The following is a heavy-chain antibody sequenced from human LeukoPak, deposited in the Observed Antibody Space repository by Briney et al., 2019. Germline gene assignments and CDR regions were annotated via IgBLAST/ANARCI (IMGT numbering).Heavy chain of an antibody. V-gene: IGHV4-34*01. CDR2: INHSGST. Sequence: PSETLSLTCAVYGGSFSGYYWSWIRQPPGKGLEWIGEINHSGSTNYNPSFQGQVTISADKSISTANLQWSSLKASDTAMYYCARGIDWGSGRYFDYWGQGTLVTVSS. D-gene: IGHD6-19*01. CDR3: ARGIDWGSGRYFDY. CDR1: GGSFSGYY. J-gene: IGHJ4*02.